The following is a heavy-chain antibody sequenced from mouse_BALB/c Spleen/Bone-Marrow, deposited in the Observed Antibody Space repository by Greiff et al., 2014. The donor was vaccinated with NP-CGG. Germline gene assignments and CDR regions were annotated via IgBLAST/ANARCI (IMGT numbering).Heavy chain of an antibody. J-gene: IGHJ3*01. V-gene: IGHV1S29*02. CDR1: GYTFTDYN. CDR3: AKGNWDFAY. CDR2: IYPYSGGT. D-gene: IGHD4-1*01. Sequence: VHVKQSGPELVRPGASVKISCKASGYTFTDYNIYWVKQSHGKSLEWIGYIYPYSGGTGYNQKFKSKATLTVDNSSTTAYMEPPKLTTEDLAVYFWAKGNWDFAYWGQGTLVTVST.